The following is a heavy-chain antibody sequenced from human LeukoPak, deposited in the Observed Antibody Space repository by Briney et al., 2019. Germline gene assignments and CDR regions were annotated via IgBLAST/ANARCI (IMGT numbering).Heavy chain of an antibody. CDR1: GYSFSNYW. Sequence: GESLKISCKGSGYSFSNYWIAWVRQMPGKGLEWMGIIYPADSDTRNSPSFQGQVTISADKSTSTAYLQWSSLKASDTAMYYCAIQAYYYDGSDYWGPVMGAFDIWGQGTMVTVSS. J-gene: IGHJ3*02. V-gene: IGHV5-51*01. CDR3: AIQAYYYDGSDYWGPVMGAFDI. CDR2: IYPADSDT. D-gene: IGHD3-22*01.